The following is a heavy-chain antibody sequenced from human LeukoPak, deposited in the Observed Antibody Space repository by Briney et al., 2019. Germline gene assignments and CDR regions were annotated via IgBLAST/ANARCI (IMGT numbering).Heavy chain of an antibody. V-gene: IGHV3-30*02. Sequence: GGSLRLSCAVSGFTFSSYAMSWVRQAPGKVLEWVAFIRYDGSNKYYADSGKGRFTISRDNSKNTLYLQMNSLRAEDTAVYYCAKGGYSGYDLAFDYWGQGTLVTVSS. CDR2: IRYDGSNK. CDR1: GFTFSSYA. D-gene: IGHD5-12*01. J-gene: IGHJ4*02. CDR3: AKGGYSGYDLAFDY.